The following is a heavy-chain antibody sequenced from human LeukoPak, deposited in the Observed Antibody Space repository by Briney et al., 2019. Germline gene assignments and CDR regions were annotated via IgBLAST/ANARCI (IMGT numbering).Heavy chain of an antibody. D-gene: IGHD3-22*01. V-gene: IGHV3-48*03. J-gene: IGHJ4*02. CDR2: ITSSGSMR. CDR1: GFTFSSYE. CDR3: ASRYYYDSSGLDY. Sequence: PGGSLRLSCAASGFTFSSYEMNWVRQAPGKGLEWVSKITSSGSMRSYADSVRGRFTISRDNAKSSLYLQMGSLRAEDTAIYYCASRYYYDSSGLDYWGQGTLVTVSS.